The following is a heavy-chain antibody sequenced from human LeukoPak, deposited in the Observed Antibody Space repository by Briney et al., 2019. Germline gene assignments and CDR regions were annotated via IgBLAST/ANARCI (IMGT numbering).Heavy chain of an antibody. D-gene: IGHD4-17*01. V-gene: IGHV1-2*02. CDR1: GYTFTGYY. CDR2: INPNSGGT. J-gene: IGHJ5*02. CDR3: ARGASGVYTVTTSWFDP. Sequence: ASVKVSCKASGYTFTGYYMHWVRQAPGQGLEWMGWINPNSGGTNYAQKFQGRVTMTRDTSISTAYMELSRLRSDDTAVYYCARGASGVYTVTTSWFDPWGQGTLVTVSS.